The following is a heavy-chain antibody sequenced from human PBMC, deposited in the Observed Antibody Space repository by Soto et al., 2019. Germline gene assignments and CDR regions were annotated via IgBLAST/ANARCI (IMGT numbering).Heavy chain of an antibody. Sequence: PGGSLRLSCAASGFTFSGSAMHWVRQASGKGLEWVGRIRSKANSYATAYAASVKGRFTISRDDSKNTAYLQRNSLKTEDTAVYYCTSLYYYDSYYYYYGMDVWGQGTTVTVSS. D-gene: IGHD3-22*01. CDR3: TSLYYYDSYYYYYGMDV. CDR2: IRSKANSYAT. CDR1: GFTFSGSA. V-gene: IGHV3-73*01. J-gene: IGHJ6*02.